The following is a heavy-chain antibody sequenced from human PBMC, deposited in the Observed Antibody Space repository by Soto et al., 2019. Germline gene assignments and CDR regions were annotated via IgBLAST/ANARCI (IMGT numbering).Heavy chain of an antibody. Sequence: QVQLVQSGAEVKKPGSSVKVSCKASGGTFSSYAIRWVRQAPGQGLEWMGGIIPIFGTANYAQKFQGRVTITADESTSTAYMELSSLRSEDTAVYYCARARSDKSIAAHPYYYYYYGMDVWGQCTTVTVSS. V-gene: IGHV1-69*01. CDR2: IIPIFGTA. J-gene: IGHJ6*02. D-gene: IGHD6-6*01. CDR3: ARARSDKSIAAHPYYYYYYGMDV. CDR1: GGTFSSYA.